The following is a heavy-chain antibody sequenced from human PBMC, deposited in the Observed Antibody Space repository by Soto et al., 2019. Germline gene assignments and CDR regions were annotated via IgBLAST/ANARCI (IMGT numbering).Heavy chain of an antibody. Sequence: GESLKISCKGSGYSFTSYWIGWVRQMPGKGLEWMGIIYPGDSHIIYSPSFQGQVTISADTSISTAYLQWSSLKASDTAMFYCARGLTSAVNPYYFDYWGQGTLVTVSS. CDR2: IYPGDSHI. CDR1: GYSFTSYW. V-gene: IGHV5-51*01. CDR3: ARGLTSAVNPYYFDY. D-gene: IGHD4-4*01. J-gene: IGHJ4*02.